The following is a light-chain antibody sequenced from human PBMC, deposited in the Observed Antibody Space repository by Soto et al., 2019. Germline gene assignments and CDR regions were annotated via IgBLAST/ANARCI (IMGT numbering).Light chain of an antibody. CDR2: EVN. J-gene: IGLJ1*01. CDR3: CSYAGDTTFFV. Sequence: QSALTQPASMSGSPGQSITISCTGTSSDVGSYYPVSWFQQHPGKAPKLIIYEVNKRPSGVSDRFSGSKSGKTASLTISGLQAADEAEYYCCSYAGDTTFFVFGTGTKLTV. CDR1: SSDVGSYYP. V-gene: IGLV2-23*02.